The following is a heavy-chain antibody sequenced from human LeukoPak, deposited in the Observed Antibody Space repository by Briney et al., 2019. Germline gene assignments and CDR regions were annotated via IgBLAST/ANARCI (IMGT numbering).Heavy chain of an antibody. CDR1: GFTFSDYY. D-gene: IGHD3-3*01. CDR2: ISSTGGTI. J-gene: IGHJ5*02. CDR3: AGGYFAFWSAYYP. Sequence: PGGSLRLSCAASGFTFSDYYMSWIRQAPGKGLEWVSYISSTGGTIYYADSVKGRFTVSRDNAKNSLYLQMNSLRVEDTAVYYCAGGYFAFWSAYYPWGQGTLVTVSS. V-gene: IGHV3-11*04.